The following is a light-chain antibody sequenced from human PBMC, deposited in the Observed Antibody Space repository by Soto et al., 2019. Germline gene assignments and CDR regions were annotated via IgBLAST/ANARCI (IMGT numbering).Light chain of an antibody. Sequence: EIVLTQSPATLSLSPGERATLSCRASQSVSIFLAWYQQKPGQAPRLLIYDPSSRATGIPARFSASGSGTDFTLTISSLEPEDFAVYYCQQYSNWPPYTFGQGTKLEIK. J-gene: IGKJ2*01. CDR2: DPS. V-gene: IGKV3-11*01. CDR1: QSVSIF. CDR3: QQYSNWPPYT.